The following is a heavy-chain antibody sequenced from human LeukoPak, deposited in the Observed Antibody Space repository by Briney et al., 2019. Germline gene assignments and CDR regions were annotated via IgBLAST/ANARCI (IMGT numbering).Heavy chain of an antibody. J-gene: IGHJ6*03. CDR1: GGSISSYY. CDR3: ARTPPMDCSSASCPTNYYVDV. V-gene: IGHV4-59*01. Sequence: SETLSLTCTVFGGSISSYYWSWIRQPPGKGLEWIGYIYYSGSTNYNPSLKSRVTISVDTSKNQFSLKLSSVTAADTAVYYCARTPPMDCSSASCPTNYYVDVWGKGTTVTVSS. CDR2: IYYSGST. D-gene: IGHD2-2*01.